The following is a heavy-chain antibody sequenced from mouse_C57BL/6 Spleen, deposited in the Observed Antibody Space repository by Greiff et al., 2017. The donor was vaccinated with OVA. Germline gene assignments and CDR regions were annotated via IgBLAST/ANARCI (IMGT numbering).Heavy chain of an antibody. CDR2: IDPSDSYT. V-gene: IGHV1-50*01. J-gene: IGHJ1*03. CDR3: AKRPYDGYYGYFDV. Sequence: QVQLQQPGAELVKPGASVKLSCKASGYTFTSYWMQWVKQRPGQGLEWIGEIDPSDSYTNYNQKFKGKATLTVDTSSSTAYMQLSSLTSEDSAVYYGAKRPYDGYYGYFDVWGTGTTVTVSS. CDR1: GYTFTSYW. D-gene: IGHD2-3*01.